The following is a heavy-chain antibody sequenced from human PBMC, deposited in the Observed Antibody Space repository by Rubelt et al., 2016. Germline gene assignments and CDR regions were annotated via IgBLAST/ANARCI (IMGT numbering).Heavy chain of an antibody. J-gene: IGHJ4*02. V-gene: IGHV3-23*01. D-gene: IGHD3-3*01. CDR1: GFTFSSYA. CDR3: ATEWSHIDY. Sequence: EVQLLESGGGLVQPGGSLRLSCAASGFTFSSYAMSWVRQAPGKGLERVSGISWNSGSIGYADLGKGRFPIARDNAKNSLYLQMNSLRDEDTAVYYCATEWSHIDYWGQGTLVTVSS. CDR2: ISWNSGSI.